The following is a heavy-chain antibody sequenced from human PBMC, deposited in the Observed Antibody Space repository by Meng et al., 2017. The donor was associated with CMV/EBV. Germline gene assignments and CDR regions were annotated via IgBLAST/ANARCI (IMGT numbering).Heavy chain of an antibody. D-gene: IGHD4-17*01. CDR3: ARDGPYGDPLHY. J-gene: IGHJ4*02. CDR1: RFTVSSYY. Sequence: LTGAASRFTVSSYYMSWVRQAPGKGLEWVSVIYSGGSTYYADSVKGRFTISRDNSKNTLYLQMNSLRAEDTAVYYCARDGPYGDPLHYWGQGTLVTVSS. CDR2: IYSGGST. V-gene: IGHV3-66*02.